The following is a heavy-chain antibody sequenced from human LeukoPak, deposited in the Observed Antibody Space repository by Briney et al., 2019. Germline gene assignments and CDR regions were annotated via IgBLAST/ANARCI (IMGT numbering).Heavy chain of an antibody. J-gene: IGHJ4*02. Sequence: SETLSLTCTVPGGSISSSSYYWGWIRQPPGKGLEWIGSIYYSGSTYYNPSLKSRVTISVDTSKNQFSLKLSSVTAADTAVYYCARDLMGYQDYWGQGTLVTVSS. CDR3: ARDLMGYQDY. D-gene: IGHD2-8*01. CDR2: IYYSGST. V-gene: IGHV4-39*07. CDR1: GGSISSSSYY.